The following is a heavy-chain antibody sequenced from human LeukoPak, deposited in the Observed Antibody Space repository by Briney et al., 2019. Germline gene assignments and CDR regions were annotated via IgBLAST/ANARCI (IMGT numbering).Heavy chain of an antibody. V-gene: IGHV1-18*01. CDR1: GYTFTTYD. Sequence: GASVKVSCKTSGYTFTTYDINWVRQAPGQGLEWMGRISAYNGYTNYGQKLQGRVTMTTDTSTNTAYMELRSLRSDDPAVYYCARVGTGTRSFDSWGQGTLVTVSS. J-gene: IGHJ4*02. CDR3: ARVGTGTRSFDS. D-gene: IGHD1/OR15-1a*01. CDR2: ISAYNGYT.